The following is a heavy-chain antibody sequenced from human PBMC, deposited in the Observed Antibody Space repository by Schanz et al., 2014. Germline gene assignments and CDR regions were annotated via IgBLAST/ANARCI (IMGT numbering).Heavy chain of an antibody. CDR1: GSTFSSYG. D-gene: IGHD3-16*01. J-gene: IGHJ4*02. CDR2: ISGSGGST. CDR3: ARGTPFLCDY. Sequence: QVQLVESGGGVVQPGGSLRLSCAASGSTFSSYGMHWVRQAPGKGLEWVAGISGSGGSTDYADSVKGRFIIPRDNSKNTLYLQMSSLRAEDTAVYYCARGTPFLCDYWGQGTLVTVSS. V-gene: IGHV3-NL1*01.